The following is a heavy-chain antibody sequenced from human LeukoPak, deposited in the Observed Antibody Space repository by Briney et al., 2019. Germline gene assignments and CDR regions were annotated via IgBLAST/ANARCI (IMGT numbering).Heavy chain of an antibody. CDR3: ARGRGGGEWLFIRRYFDY. Sequence: GASVKVSCKASGYTFTSYDINWVRQATGQGLEWMGWMNPNSGNTGYAQKFQGRVTITRNTSISTAYMELSSLRSEDTAVYYCARGRGGGEWLFIRRYFDYWGQGTLVTVSS. J-gene: IGHJ4*02. V-gene: IGHV1-8*03. D-gene: IGHD3-3*01. CDR2: MNPNSGNT. CDR1: GYTFTSYD.